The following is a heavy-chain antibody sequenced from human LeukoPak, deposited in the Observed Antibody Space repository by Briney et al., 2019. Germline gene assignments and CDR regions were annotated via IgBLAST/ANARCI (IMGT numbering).Heavy chain of an antibody. Sequence: SETLSLTCTVSGGSISGYYWSWIRQPPGKGLEWIGYIYYSGSTNYNPSLKSRVTISVDTSKNQFSLKLSSVTAADTAVYYCAREWYRVAILDYWGQGTLVTASP. CDR1: GGSISGYY. V-gene: IGHV4-59*01. J-gene: IGHJ4*02. D-gene: IGHD1-26*01. CDR3: AREWYRVAILDY. CDR2: IYYSGST.